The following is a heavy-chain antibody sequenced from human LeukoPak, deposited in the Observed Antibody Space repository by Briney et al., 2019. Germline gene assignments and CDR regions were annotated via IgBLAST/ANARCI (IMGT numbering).Heavy chain of an antibody. CDR3: AKDGSGYFYTFDY. V-gene: IGHV3-23*01. J-gene: IGHJ4*02. D-gene: IGHD3-22*01. CDR2: ITASSDST. CDR1: GFSFSSYT. Sequence: GGSLRLSCVGSGFSFSSYTMTWVRQAPGKGLEWVSTITASSDSTFYADSVKGRFTISRDDSKNTFYLQMNSLRVEDTAMYYCAKDGSGYFYTFDYWGQGTLVTASS.